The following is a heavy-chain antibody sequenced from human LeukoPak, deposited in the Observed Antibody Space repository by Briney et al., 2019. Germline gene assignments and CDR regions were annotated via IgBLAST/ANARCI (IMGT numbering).Heavy chain of an antibody. J-gene: IGHJ4*02. Sequence: GGSLRLSCAASGFTFSSYAMSWVRQAPGKGLEWVSGISGSGVSTYYADSVKGRFTISRDNSKNTLYLQMNSLRAEDTAVYYCARETVADYYFDYWGQGTLVTVSS. V-gene: IGHV3-23*01. CDR1: GFTFSSYA. CDR3: ARETVADYYFDY. CDR2: ISGSGVST. D-gene: IGHD6-19*01.